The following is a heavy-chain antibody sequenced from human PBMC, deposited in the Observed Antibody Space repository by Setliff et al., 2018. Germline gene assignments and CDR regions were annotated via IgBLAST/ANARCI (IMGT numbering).Heavy chain of an antibody. V-gene: IGHV1-69*05. Sequence: SVKVSCKASGGTFSSYGISWVRQAPGQGLEWMGGTIPILGSTNYAQKFQDRVTIITDESTSTAYMELRSLRTEDTAVYYCAREGVDTRSSTDYRYYMDVWGKGTTVTVSS. D-gene: IGHD5-18*01. J-gene: IGHJ6*03. CDR2: TIPILGST. CDR3: AREGVDTRSSTDYRYYMDV. CDR1: GGTFSSYG.